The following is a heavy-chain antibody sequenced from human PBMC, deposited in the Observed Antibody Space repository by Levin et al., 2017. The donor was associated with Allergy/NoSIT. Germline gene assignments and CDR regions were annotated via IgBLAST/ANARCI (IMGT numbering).Heavy chain of an antibody. J-gene: IGHJ4*02. CDR2: IYWDDDK. CDR3: AHKGRVTILSEILIGPFDY. CDR1: GFSFNLRNEA. V-gene: IGHV2-5*02. Sequence: KGSGPTLVKPTQTVTLTCTFSGFSFNLRNEAVGWIRQPPGKPLEWLALIYWDDDKRYTPSLRSRLTITKDTSKKQVVLRMTNVDPADTATYYCAHKGRVTILSEILIGPFDYWGQGTRLTVSS. D-gene: IGHD5-24*01.